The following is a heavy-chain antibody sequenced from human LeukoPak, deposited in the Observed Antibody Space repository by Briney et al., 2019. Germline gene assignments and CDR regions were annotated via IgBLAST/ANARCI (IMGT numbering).Heavy chain of an antibody. CDR1: GGSISSGDYY. CDR2: IYYSRST. J-gene: IGHJ3*02. CDR3: ASLESSGYYSDAFDI. D-gene: IGHD3-22*01. Sequence: SETLSLTCTVSGGSISSGDYYWSWIRQPPGKGLEWIGYIYYSRSTYYNPSLKSRVTISVDTSKNQFSLKLSSVTAADTAVYYCASLESSGYYSDAFDIWGQGTMVTVSS. V-gene: IGHV4-30-4*01.